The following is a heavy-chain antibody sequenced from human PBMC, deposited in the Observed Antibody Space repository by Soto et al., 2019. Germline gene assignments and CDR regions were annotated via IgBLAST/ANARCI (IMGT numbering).Heavy chain of an antibody. CDR3: ARGVPTYYYDSSGYANWFDP. CDR2: INPSGGST. D-gene: IGHD3-22*01. V-gene: IGHV1-46*01. Sequence: QVQLVQSGAEVKKPGASVKVSCKASGYTFTSYYMHWVRQAPGQGLEWIGIINPSGGSTSYAQKFQGRVTMTRDTSTSTVYMELSSLRSEDTAVYYCARGVPTYYYDSSGYANWFDPWGQGTLVTVSS. CDR1: GYTFTSYY. J-gene: IGHJ5*02.